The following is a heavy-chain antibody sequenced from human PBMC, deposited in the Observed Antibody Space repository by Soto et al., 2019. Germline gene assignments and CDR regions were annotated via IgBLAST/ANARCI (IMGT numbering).Heavy chain of an antibody. V-gene: IGHV4-59*01. CDR2: IYYSGST. CDR3: ARRKGFNWFDP. CDR1: GGPISGYS. Sequence: QVQLQESGPGLVKPSETLSLTCSVSGGPISGYSWSWIRQPPGKGLEWIGYIYYSGSTNHNPPLTSRVTISVDTSKNQFSLKLTSVTAADTAVYYCARRKGFNWFDPWGQGTLVTVSS. J-gene: IGHJ5*02.